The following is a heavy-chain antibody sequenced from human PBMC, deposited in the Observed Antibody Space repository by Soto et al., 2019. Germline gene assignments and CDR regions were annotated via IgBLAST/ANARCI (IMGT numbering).Heavy chain of an antibody. CDR1: GGTFSSYA. V-gene: IGHV1-69*06. CDR2: IIPIFGTA. D-gene: IGHD1-1*01. Sequence: SVKVSCKASGGTFSSYAISWVRQAPGQGLEWMGGIIPIFGTANYAQKFQGRVTITADKSTSTAYMELSSLRSEDTAVYYCARPTTGNYYYYGMDVWGQGTTVTVSS. CDR3: ARPTTGNYYYYGMDV. J-gene: IGHJ6*02.